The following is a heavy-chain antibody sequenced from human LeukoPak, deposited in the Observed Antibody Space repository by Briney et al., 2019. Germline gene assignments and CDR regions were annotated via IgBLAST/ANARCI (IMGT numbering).Heavy chain of an antibody. CDR2: IYSCGST. J-gene: IGHJ4*02. CDR3: ARRPSCWLHYFDY. Sequence: LEXXGNIYSCGSTYYNPSLKSRVTISLDTSKNQFSLKLSSVTAADTAVYFCARRPSCWLHYFDYWGQGTLVTVSS. D-gene: IGHD6-19*01. V-gene: IGHV4-39*01.